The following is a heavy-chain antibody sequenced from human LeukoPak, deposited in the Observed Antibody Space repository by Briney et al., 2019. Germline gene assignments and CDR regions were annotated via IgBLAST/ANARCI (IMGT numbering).Heavy chain of an antibody. CDR2: ISYDGSNK. J-gene: IGHJ4*02. D-gene: IGHD1-26*01. V-gene: IGHV3-30*18. CDR1: GFTFSSYG. CDR3: AKDVSRVRSPFDY. Sequence: GGSLRLSCAASGFTFSSYGMHWVRQAPGKGLEWVAVISYDGSNKYYADSVKGRFTISRDNSKNTLYLQMNSLRAEDTAVYYCAKDVSRVRSPFDYWGQGTLVTVSS.